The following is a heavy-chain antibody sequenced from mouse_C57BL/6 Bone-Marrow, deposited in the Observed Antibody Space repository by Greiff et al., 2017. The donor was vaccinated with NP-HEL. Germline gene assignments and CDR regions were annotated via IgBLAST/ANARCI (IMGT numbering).Heavy chain of an antibody. CDR3: ARHGYYGSSYWYFDV. CDR1: GFTFSSYG. D-gene: IGHD1-1*01. J-gene: IGHJ1*03. Sequence: EVHLVESGGDLVKPGGSLKLSCAASGFTFSSYGMSWVRQTPDQRLEWVATISSGGSYTYYPDSVKGRFTISRDNAKNTLYLQMSSLKSEDTAMYYCARHGYYGSSYWYFDVWGTGTTVTVAS. V-gene: IGHV5-6*01. CDR2: ISSGGSYT.